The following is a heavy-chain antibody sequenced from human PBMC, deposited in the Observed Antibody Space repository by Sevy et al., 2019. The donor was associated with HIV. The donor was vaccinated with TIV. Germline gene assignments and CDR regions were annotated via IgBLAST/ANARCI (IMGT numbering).Heavy chain of an antibody. J-gene: IGHJ3*02. V-gene: IGHV3-7*01. CDR2: IKQDGSEK. CDR1: RFTFSNFW. Sequence: GSLRLSCAASRFTFSNFWMTWVRQAPGKGLEWVANIKQDGSEKYYVDSVRGRFTISRDNAKNSLYLQMNSLRAEDTAVYYCARWRTAITAFDIWGQGTMVTVSS. D-gene: IGHD5-18*01. CDR3: ARWRTAITAFDI.